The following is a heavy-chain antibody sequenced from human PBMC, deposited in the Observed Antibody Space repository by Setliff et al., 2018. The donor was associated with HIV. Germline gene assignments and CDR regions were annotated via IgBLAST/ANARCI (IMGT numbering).Heavy chain of an antibody. D-gene: IGHD3-10*01. CDR2: IYNSGNS. CDR3: ARVEAKVRGATYGMDV. CDR1: GDPISNHY. J-gene: IGHJ6*02. Sequence: SETLSLTSNVSGDPISNHYWNWIRQPPGKGLEWIATIYNSGNSVSNPSLKSRVTISIDTSKNHFSLTLNSVTAADSAVYYCARVEAKVRGATYGMDVWGQGTTVTVSS. V-gene: IGHV4-59*11.